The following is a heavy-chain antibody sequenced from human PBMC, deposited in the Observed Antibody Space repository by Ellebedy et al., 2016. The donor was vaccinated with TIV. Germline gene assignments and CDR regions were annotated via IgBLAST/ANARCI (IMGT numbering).Heavy chain of an antibody. J-gene: IGHJ6*02. D-gene: IGHD2-15*01. Sequence: MPSETLSLTCTVSGGPISGSYWSWIRQSAGKGLTWIGRIYTSGSTTYHPSLQSRVSLSVDASKNQFSLRLRSVTAADTAVYYCARGFYCSGGGYPNSDYGLDVWGQGTTVTVSS. CDR3: ARGFYCSGGGYPNSDYGLDV. CDR2: IYTSGST. V-gene: IGHV4-4*07. CDR1: GGPISGSY.